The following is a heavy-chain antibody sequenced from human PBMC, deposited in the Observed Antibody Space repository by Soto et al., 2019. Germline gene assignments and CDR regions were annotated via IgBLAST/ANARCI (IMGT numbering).Heavy chain of an antibody. CDR3: ARGGRRGWGFSYYYGMDV. J-gene: IGHJ6*02. Sequence: PGGSLRLSCAASGFTFSSYGMHWVRQAPGKGLEWVAVIWYDGSNKYYADSVKGRFTISRDNSKNTLYLQMNSLRAEDTAVYYCARGGRRGWGFSYYYGMDVWGQGTTVTVSS. V-gene: IGHV3-33*01. D-gene: IGHD1-26*01. CDR2: IWYDGSNK. CDR1: GFTFSSYG.